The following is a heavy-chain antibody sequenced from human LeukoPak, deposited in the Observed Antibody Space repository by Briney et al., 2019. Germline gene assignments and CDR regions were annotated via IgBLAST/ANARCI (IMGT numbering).Heavy chain of an antibody. CDR1: GFTFSSYA. CDR2: ISGSGGST. D-gene: IGHD3-22*01. CDR3: KIHYYESSGLYAFDF. J-gene: IGHJ3*01. Sequence: GGSLRLSCAASGFTFSSYAMSWVRQAPGKGLEWVSAISGSGGSTYYADSVKGRFTISRDNSKNTLYLQMNSLRAEDTAMYYCKIHYYESSGLYAFDFWGQGTMVTVS. V-gene: IGHV3-23*01.